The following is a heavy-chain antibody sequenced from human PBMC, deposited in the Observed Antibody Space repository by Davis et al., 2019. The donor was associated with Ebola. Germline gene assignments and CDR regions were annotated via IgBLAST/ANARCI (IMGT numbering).Heavy chain of an antibody. D-gene: IGHD3-10*01. CDR2: IKPSGGTT. CDR3: ARGRYSGSGSFSD. CDR1: GYTFTTYD. J-gene: IGHJ4*02. V-gene: IGHV1-46*03. Sequence: ASVKVSCKASGYTFTTYDIDWVRQAPGQGLEWMGVIKPSGGTTNYAQKFQGRVTMTGDTSTSTVYMELSSLRPEDTAVYYCARGRYSGSGSFSDWGQGTLVTVSS.